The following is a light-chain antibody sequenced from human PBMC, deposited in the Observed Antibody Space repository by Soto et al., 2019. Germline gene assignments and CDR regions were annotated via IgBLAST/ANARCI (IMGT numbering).Light chain of an antibody. CDR2: SAS. Sequence: ETVMTQSPVTLSASPGERATLSCWASQTVYSNLAWYQQKPGQAPRLLIYSASTRATGIPASFSGSGSGTEFTLTISSLQSEDFAVYYCQQYNAWPPTFGGGTKVEIK. CDR3: QQYNAWPPT. CDR1: QTVYSN. J-gene: IGKJ4*01. V-gene: IGKV3-15*01.